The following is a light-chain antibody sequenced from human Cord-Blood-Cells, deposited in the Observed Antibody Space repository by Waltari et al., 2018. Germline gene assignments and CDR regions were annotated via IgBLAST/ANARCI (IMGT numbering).Light chain of an antibody. CDR3: CSYAGSSVVV. V-gene: IGLV2-23*01. CDR1: SSDVGSDNL. CDR2: EGS. Sequence: QPALTRPAGGAGSPVQSNTISGTGTSSDVGSDNLVCWYQQHQGKAPKLMIYEGSKRPSGVSNRFSGSKSGNTASLTISWLQAEDEADYYCCSYAGSSVVVFGGGTKLTVL. J-gene: IGLJ2*01.